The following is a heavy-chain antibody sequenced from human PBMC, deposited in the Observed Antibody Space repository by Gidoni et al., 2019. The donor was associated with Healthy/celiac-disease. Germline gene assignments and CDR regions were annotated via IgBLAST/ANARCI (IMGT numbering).Heavy chain of an antibody. CDR3: ARRLPLYSSSSSWFDS. J-gene: IGHJ5*01. Sequence: EVQLVESGGGLVQPGGSLRISCAASGFTFSSYWMSWVRQAPGKGLEWVANIKQDGSEKYYVDSVKGRFTISRDNAKNSLYLQMNSLRAEDTAVYYCARRLPLYSSSSSWFDSWGQGTLVTVSS. CDR2: IKQDGSEK. V-gene: IGHV3-7*03. D-gene: IGHD6-6*01. CDR1: GFTFSSYW.